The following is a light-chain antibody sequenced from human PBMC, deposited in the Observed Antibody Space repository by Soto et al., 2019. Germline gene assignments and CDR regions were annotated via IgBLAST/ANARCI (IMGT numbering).Light chain of an antibody. J-gene: IGKJ5*01. CDR3: QQRRSWPIT. CDR1: ESVSTY. Sequence: EIVLTQSPATLSLSPGEGATLSCRASESVSTYLAWYQEKPGQAPRLLIYDASNRATGIPARFSRSGSGTDFTLTNSSRAPKDFSVYYCQQRRSWPITFGQGTRLEI. CDR2: DAS. V-gene: IGKV3-11*01.